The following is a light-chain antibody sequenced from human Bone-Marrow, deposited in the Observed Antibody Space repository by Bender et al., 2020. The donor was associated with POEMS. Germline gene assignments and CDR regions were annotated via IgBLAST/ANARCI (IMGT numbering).Light chain of an antibody. CDR1: SSNIGAHA. J-gene: IGLJ3*02. Sequence: QSVLTQPPSASGTPGQRVTISCSGGSSNIGAHAVNWYQHLPGTAPKLLIYSSHRRPSEVPDRFSGSRSGTSASLAISRVQSEDEADYYCAVWDDRLNAWVFGGGTKLTVL. CDR3: AVWDDRLNAWV. V-gene: IGLV1-44*01. CDR2: SSH.